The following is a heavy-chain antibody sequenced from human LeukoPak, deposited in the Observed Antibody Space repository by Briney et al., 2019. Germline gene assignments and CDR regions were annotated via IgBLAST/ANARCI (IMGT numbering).Heavy chain of an antibody. CDR3: ATTEFLDH. D-gene: IGHD3-10*01. Sequence: GGSLRLSCAASGFTFSTYTMNWVRQAPGKGLEWISYISNSSNTIYYADSVKGRFTISRDNAKSSLFLQMNSLRVEDTAVYYCATTEFLDHWGQGTLVTVSS. CDR2: ISNSSNTI. J-gene: IGHJ4*02. CDR1: GFTFSTYT. V-gene: IGHV3-48*01.